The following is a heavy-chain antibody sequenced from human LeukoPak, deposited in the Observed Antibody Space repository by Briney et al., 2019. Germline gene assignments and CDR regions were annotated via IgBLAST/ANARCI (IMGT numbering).Heavy chain of an antibody. D-gene: IGHD3-22*01. J-gene: IGHJ5*02. Sequence: ASVKVSCKASGYTFTGYYMHWVRQAPGQGLEWMGWINPNSGGTNYAQKFQGWVTMTRDTSISTAYMELSRLRSDDTAVYYCARGGSLYYYDSSGYWSHWFDPWGQGTLVTVSS. V-gene: IGHV1-2*04. CDR2: INPNSGGT. CDR1: GYTFTGYY. CDR3: ARGGSLYYYDSSGYWSHWFDP.